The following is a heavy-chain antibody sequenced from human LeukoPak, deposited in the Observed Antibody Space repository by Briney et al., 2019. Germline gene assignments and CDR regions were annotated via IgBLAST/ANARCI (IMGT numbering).Heavy chain of an antibody. V-gene: IGHV3-21*01. CDR3: ARGKYSSGWFDY. J-gene: IGHJ4*02. D-gene: IGHD6-19*01. CDR1: GFTFSSYS. Sequence: GGSLRLSCAASGFTFSSYSMSWVRQAPGKGLEWVSSITTSSTYISYADSVKGRFTISRDDAKNSLYLQMNSLRAEDTAVYYCARGKYSSGWFDYWGQGTLVTVSS. CDR2: ITTSSTYI.